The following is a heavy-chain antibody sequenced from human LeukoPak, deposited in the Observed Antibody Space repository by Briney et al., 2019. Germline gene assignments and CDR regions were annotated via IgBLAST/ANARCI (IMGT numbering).Heavy chain of an antibody. CDR1: GFTFSSYA. CDR3: ARESSPGDYDSSGYYTQGMDV. CDR2: ISSNGGST. J-gene: IGHJ6*02. Sequence: PGGSLRLSCAASGFTFSSYAMHWVRQAPGKGLEYVSAISSNGGSTYYANSVKGRFTISRDNSKNTLYLQMGSLRAEDMAVYYCARESSPGDYDSSGYYTQGMDVWGQGTTVTVSS. V-gene: IGHV3-64*01. D-gene: IGHD3-22*01.